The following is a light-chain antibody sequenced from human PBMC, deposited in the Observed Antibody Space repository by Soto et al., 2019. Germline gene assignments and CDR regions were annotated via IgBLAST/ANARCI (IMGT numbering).Light chain of an antibody. J-gene: IGLJ2*01. CDR1: SSDVGGYNY. CDR3: TSYTSSNTYVV. V-gene: IGLV2-14*01. CDR2: GVT. Sequence: QSALTQPASVSGSPGQSITISCTGTSSDVGGYNYVSWYQQHPGKAPKLLIYGVTNRPSGVSNRFSGSKSGNTASLTISGLQNEDEADYYCTSYTSSNTYVVLGGGTQLTVL.